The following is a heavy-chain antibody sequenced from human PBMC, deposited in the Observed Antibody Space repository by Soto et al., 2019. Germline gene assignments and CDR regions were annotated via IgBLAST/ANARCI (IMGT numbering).Heavy chain of an antibody. CDR3: ARVPRAAAGTD. D-gene: IGHD6-13*01. CDR1: GGSISSSNW. J-gene: IGHJ4*02. CDR2: IYHSGST. V-gene: IGHV4-4*02. Sequence: QVQLQESGPGLVKPSGTLSLTCAVSGGSISSSNWWSWVRQPPGKGLEWIGEIYHSGSTNYNPSLKCRVTMSVDKAKNQFSLMRSSVTAADPAVYYCARVPRAAAGTDWGQGPLVTVSS.